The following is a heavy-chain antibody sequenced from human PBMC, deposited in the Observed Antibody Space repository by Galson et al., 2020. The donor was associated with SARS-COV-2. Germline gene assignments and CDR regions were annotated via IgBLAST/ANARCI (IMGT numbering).Heavy chain of an antibody. CDR3: ARYRYSSSWYAWGGAFDI. V-gene: IGHV3-66*02. D-gene: IGHD6-13*01. CDR2: IYSGGST. J-gene: IGHJ3*02. CDR1: GFTVSSNY. Sequence: GGSLRLSCAASGFTVSSNYMSWVRQAPGKGLEWVSVIYSGGSTYYADSVKGRFTISRDNSKNTLYLQMNSLRAEDTAVYYCARYRYSSSWYAWGGAFDIWGQGTMVTVSS.